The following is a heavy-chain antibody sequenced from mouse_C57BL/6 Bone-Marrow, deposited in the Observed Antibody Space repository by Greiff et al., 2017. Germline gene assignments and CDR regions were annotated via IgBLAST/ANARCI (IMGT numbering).Heavy chain of an antibody. CDR1: GYTFTSSW. D-gene: IGHD2-5*01. Sequence: QVQLQQSGAELAKPGASVKLSCKASGYTFTSSWMHWVNQRPGQGLEWIGYINPSSGYTKYNQKFKDKATLTAAKSSSTAYMQLSRLTDEDSAVYDCANSYYSNYRFAYWGQGTLVTVSA. CDR2: INPSSGYT. V-gene: IGHV1-7*01. J-gene: IGHJ3*01. CDR3: ANSYYSNYRFAY.